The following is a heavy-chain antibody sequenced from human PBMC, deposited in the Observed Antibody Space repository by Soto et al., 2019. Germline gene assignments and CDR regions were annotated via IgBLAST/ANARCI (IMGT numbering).Heavy chain of an antibody. D-gene: IGHD6-6*01. J-gene: IGHJ4*02. V-gene: IGHV3-21*01. Sequence: EVQLVESGGGLVKPGGSLRLSCAASGFTFSSYSMNWVRQAPGKGLEWVSSISSSSSYIYYADSVKGRFTITRDNAKNSLYLQMNSLRAEDTAVYYCARFNRLVSPNDYWGQGTLVTVSS. CDR1: GFTFSSYS. CDR2: ISSSSSYI. CDR3: ARFNRLVSPNDY.